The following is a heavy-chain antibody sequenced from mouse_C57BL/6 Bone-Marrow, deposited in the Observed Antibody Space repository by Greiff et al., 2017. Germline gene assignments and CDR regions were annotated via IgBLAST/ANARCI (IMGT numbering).Heavy chain of an antibody. V-gene: IGHV1-64*01. D-gene: IGHD3-2*02. CDR2: IHPNSGST. J-gene: IGHJ4*01. CDR1: GYTFTSYW. CDR3: ARLRQLRLGYAMDY. Sequence: VQLQQSGAELVKPGASVKLSCKASGYTFTSYWMHWVKQRPGQGLEWIGMIHPNSGSTNYNEKFKSKATLTVDKSSSTAYMQLSSLTSEDSAVYYCARLRQLRLGYAMDYWGQGTSVTVSS.